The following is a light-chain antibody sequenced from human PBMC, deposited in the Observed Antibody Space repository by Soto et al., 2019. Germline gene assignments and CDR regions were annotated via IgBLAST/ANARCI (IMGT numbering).Light chain of an antibody. CDR1: NIGSKS. Sequence: SYELTQPPSVSVAPRQTARISCGGNNIGSKSVHWYQQRPGQAPVVVVYDDSDRPSGIPERFSGSNSGNTATLTISRVEAGDEADYYCQVWDSSYDHWVFGGGTKLTVL. CDR3: QVWDSSYDHWV. J-gene: IGLJ3*02. V-gene: IGLV3-21*02. CDR2: DDS.